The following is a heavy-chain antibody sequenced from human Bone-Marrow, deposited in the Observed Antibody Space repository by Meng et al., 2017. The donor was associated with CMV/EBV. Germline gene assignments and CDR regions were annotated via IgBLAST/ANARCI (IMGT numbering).Heavy chain of an antibody. V-gene: IGHV4-31*02. CDR2: IYYSGST. D-gene: IGHD1-26*01. Sequence: SGGCNSSGGYNWGWNRQHPGKGLGWIGYIYYSGSTYYNPSLKSRVNISVDTSKNQFSLKLSSVTAADTAVYYCVNSGGYPYPPVFVYWGQGTLVTVSS. J-gene: IGHJ4*02. CDR1: GGCNSSGGYN. CDR3: VNSGGYPYPPVFVY.